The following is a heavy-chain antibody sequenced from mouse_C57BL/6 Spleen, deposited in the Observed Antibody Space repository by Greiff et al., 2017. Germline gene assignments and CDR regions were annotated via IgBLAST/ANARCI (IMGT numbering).Heavy chain of an antibody. CDR1: GYTFTSYW. CDR3: ARSDGSSHWWFDV. Sequence: VQLQQPGAELVRPGSSVKLSCKASGYTFTSYWMHWVKQRPIQGLEWIGNIDPSDSETHYNQKFKDKATLTVDKSSSTAYMQLSSLTSEDSAVYYCARSDGSSHWWFDVWGTGTTVTVSS. CDR2: IDPSDSET. V-gene: IGHV1-52*01. J-gene: IGHJ1*03. D-gene: IGHD1-1*01.